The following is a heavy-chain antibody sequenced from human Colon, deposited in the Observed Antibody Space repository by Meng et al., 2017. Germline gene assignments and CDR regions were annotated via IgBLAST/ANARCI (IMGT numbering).Heavy chain of an antibody. V-gene: IGHV4-4*02. Sequence: QVPLQESGPGLVKPSGTLSLTCAVSGASISSATFWTWVRQTPGKGLEWIGESYYGGSTSYNPSLSSRATISLDKSKNQFSLQLDSVTAADTATYYCASSSGWWRLDSWGQGTLVTVSS. D-gene: IGHD6-19*01. CDR2: SYYGGST. CDR3: ASSSGWWRLDS. CDR1: GASISSATF. J-gene: IGHJ4*02.